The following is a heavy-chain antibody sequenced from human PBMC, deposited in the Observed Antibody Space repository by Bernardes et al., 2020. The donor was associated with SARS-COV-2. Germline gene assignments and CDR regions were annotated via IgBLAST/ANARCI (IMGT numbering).Heavy chain of an antibody. CDR2: MYTLGNT. D-gene: IGHD2-8*02. Sequence: GGSLRLSCAASGFSVSTNYMTWVRQAPGRGLEWVSVMYTLGNTYYADSVKGRFTISRDQSRNILFLQMNNLRVEDAAVYYCAGFTGSAPYGMDVWGQGTTVTVSS. V-gene: IGHV3-53*01. CDR3: AGFTGSAPYGMDV. CDR1: GFSVSTNY. J-gene: IGHJ6*02.